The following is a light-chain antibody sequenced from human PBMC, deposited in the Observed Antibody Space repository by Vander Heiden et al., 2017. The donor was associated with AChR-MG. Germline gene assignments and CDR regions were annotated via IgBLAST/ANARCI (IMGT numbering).Light chain of an antibody. CDR2: GVS. CDR1: QSINRL. Sequence: DIQMTQSPSFLSASVGDTVTITCRASQSINRLLNWYQQRPGRAPNLLIYGVSTLHTGVPSRFSGSGSGTHFTLTINSLQPEDFATYYCQQTFTVPRTFGHGTKLEFK. J-gene: IGKJ1*01. CDR3: QQTFTVPRT. V-gene: IGKV1-39*01.